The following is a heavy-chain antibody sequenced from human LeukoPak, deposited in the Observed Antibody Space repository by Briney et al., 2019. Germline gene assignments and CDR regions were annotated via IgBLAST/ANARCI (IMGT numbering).Heavy chain of an antibody. CDR1: GLILSSYC. D-gene: IGHD3-10*01. V-gene: IGHV3-48*01. CDR2: ISSSSSTI. Sequence: GGSLTLSCAVCGLILSSYCVQCVRHAREGGVGWVLYISSSSSTIYYADSVKGRFTISRDNAKNSLYLQMNSLRAEDTAEYYCARERRGFDYWGQGTLVTVSS. CDR3: ARERRGFDY. J-gene: IGHJ4*02.